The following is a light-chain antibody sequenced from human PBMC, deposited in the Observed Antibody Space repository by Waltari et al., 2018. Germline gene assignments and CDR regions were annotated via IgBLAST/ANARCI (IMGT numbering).Light chain of an antibody. CDR3: QSWDTGTVV. CDR2: VNSDGGH. Sequence: QLVVTQSPSASASLGASVKLTCTLSGGHAAYAIACHQQQSEKRPRFLMRVNSDGGHTKGDGVPDRFSGSSSWAERYLTISSLQSEDEADYYCQSWDTGTVVFGGGTKVTVL. V-gene: IGLV4-69*01. J-gene: IGLJ2*01. CDR1: GGHAAYA.